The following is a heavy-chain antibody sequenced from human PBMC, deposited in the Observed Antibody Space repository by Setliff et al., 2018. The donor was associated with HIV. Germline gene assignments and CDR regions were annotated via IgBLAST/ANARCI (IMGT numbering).Heavy chain of an antibody. D-gene: IGHD1-26*01. CDR3: TRDRYFSFVGFYYCYMDV. V-gene: IGHV3-15*01. J-gene: IGHJ6*03. CDR2: IKSKTDGGTT. CDR1: GFMFGDYL. Sequence: PGGSLRLSCTASGFMFGDYLMNWVRQAPGKGLEWVGRIKSKTDGGTTDYAAPVRGRFTISRDDSINTLYLQMNSLKTEDTAVYYCTRDRYFSFVGFYYCYMDVWGKGTTVTVSS.